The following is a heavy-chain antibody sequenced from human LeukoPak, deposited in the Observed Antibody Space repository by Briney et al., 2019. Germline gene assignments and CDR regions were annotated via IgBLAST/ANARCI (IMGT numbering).Heavy chain of an antibody. Sequence: PGGSLRLSCVASGFTFSTYAMSWVRQTPAKGLEWVSVISGGGDITYYADSVKGRLTISRDNSKNTVYLQMNSLRVEDAAVYYCAARLPLYGMDVWGQGTTVTVSS. V-gene: IGHV3-23*01. D-gene: IGHD2-21*02. CDR1: GFTFSTYA. CDR3: AARLPLYGMDV. CDR2: ISGGGDIT. J-gene: IGHJ6*02.